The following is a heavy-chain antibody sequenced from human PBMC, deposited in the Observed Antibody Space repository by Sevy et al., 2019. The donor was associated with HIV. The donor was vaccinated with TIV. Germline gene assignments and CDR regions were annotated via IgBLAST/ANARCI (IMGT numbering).Heavy chain of an antibody. Sequence: SETLSLTCTVSGGSISSSSYYWGWIRQPPGKGLEWIGSIYYSGSTYYNPSLKSRVTISVDTSKNQFSLKLSSVTAADTAVYYCARGPYHPHRGYWYFYLWGRGTLVTVSS. CDR3: ARGPYHPHRGYWYFYL. J-gene: IGHJ2*01. D-gene: IGHD2-2*01. CDR1: GGSISSSSYY. V-gene: IGHV4-39*01. CDR2: IYYSGST.